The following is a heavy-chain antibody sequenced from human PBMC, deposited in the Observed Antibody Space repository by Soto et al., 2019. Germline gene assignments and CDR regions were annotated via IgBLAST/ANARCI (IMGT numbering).Heavy chain of an antibody. V-gene: IGHV1-69*01. CDR3: ARSTGSGFRPGTHRFNWFDP. D-gene: IGHD5-12*01. CDR2: IIPIFRTP. CDR1: GVTFSSFA. Sequence: QVQLVQSGAEVKQPGSSVKVSCQASGVTFSSFAISWVRQAPGQGLEWMGGIIPIFRTPNYAQNFQGRVTITADESTSSVYRALSRLRSEDTAVYYCARSTGSGFRPGTHRFNWFDPWGQGTLVTVSS. J-gene: IGHJ5*02.